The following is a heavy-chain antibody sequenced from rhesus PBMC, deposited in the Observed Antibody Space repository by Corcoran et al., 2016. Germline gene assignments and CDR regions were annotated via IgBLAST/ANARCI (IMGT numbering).Heavy chain of an antibody. CDR2: IQGSGCA. V-gene: IGHV4-80*01. CDR1: GASDSNKF. Sequence: VQLQESGPGLVKPSETLSLTCAVSGASDSNKFWSWIRQSPGKGLAGMGEIQGSGCANYNPLVQGRMSISIDVPKTEISLRLRSVTVADTAVYYCARDDTVADDWDQGLMVTVSS. D-gene: IGHD4-23*01. J-gene: IGHJ4*01. CDR3: ARDDTVADD.